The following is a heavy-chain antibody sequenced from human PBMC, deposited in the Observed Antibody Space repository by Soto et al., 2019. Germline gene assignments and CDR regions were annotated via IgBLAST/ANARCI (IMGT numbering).Heavy chain of an antibody. CDR1: GYTFTSYG. V-gene: IGHV1-18*04. J-gene: IGHJ3*02. CDR2: ISAYNGNT. D-gene: IGHD3-22*01. Sequence: ASVKVSCKASGYTFTSYGISWVRQAPGQGLEWMGWISAYNGNTNYAQKLQGRVTMTTDTSTSTAYMELRSLRSDDTAVCYCARDEGAYYYDSSGSPPGAFDIRGQGTMVTVSS. CDR3: ARDEGAYYYDSSGSPPGAFDI.